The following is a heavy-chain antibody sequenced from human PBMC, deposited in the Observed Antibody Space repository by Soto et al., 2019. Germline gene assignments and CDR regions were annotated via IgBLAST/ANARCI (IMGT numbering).Heavy chain of an antibody. CDR1: GGSISSGGYY. V-gene: IGHV4-31*03. J-gene: IGHJ4*02. Sequence: SETLSLTCTVSGGSISSGGYYWSWIRQHPGKGLEWIGYIYYSGSTYYNPSLRSRVTISVDTSKNQFSLKLSSVTAADTAVYYCARTGAVAGPIYFDYWGQGTLVTVSS. CDR2: IYYSGST. D-gene: IGHD6-19*01. CDR3: ARTGAVAGPIYFDY.